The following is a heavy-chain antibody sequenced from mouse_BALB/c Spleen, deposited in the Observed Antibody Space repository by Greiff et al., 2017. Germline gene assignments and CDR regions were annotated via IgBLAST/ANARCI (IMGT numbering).Heavy chain of an antibody. CDR1: GYTFTSYW. Sequence: VQLQQSGAELAKPGASVKMSCKASGYTFTSYWMHWVKQRPGQGLEWIGYINPSTGYTEYNQKFKDKATLTADKSSSTAYMQLSSLTSEDSAVYYWARVHYDWYFDVWGAGTTVTVSS. D-gene: IGHD1-2*01. V-gene: IGHV1-7*01. CDR2: INPSTGYT. CDR3: ARVHYDWYFDV. J-gene: IGHJ1*01.